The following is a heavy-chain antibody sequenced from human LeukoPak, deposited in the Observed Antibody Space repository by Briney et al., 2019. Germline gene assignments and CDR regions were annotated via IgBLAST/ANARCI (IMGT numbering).Heavy chain of an antibody. Sequence: KPSETLSLTCTVSGGSISSYYWSWIRQPPGKGLEWIGYIYYSGSTIYNPSLKSRVTISVDTSKNQFSLKLSSVTAADTAVYYCARAIVGTVTSTFDYWGQGTLVTVSS. CDR3: ARAIVGTVTSTFDY. D-gene: IGHD4-11*01. CDR2: IYYSGST. V-gene: IGHV4-59*01. CDR1: GGSISSYY. J-gene: IGHJ4*02.